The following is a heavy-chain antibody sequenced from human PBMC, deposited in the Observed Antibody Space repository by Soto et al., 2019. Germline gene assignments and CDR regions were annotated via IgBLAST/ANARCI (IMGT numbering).Heavy chain of an antibody. CDR2: IIPVFGTP. CDR1: GGTFSKYL. Sequence: QVQLVQSGAEVKRPGSSVKVSCKASGGTFSKYLFSWVRQAPGQGLEWMGGIIPVFGTPKYAQKFQGRVTVTADESTSTAYMDLTSLKSEDTAVYYCARGEQLWVDYWGQGTLVTVSS. D-gene: IGHD5-18*01. J-gene: IGHJ4*02. CDR3: ARGEQLWVDY. V-gene: IGHV1-69*01.